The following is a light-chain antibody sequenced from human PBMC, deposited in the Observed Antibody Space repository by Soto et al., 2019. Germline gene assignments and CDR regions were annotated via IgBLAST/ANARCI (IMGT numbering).Light chain of an antibody. Sequence: SYELTQPPSVSVSPGQTASITCSGDKLGDKYACWYQQKPGQSPVLVIYQDSKRPSGIPERFSGSNSGNTATLTISGTQAMDEADYYCQAWDSSTCVFGGGTKLTVL. J-gene: IGLJ2*01. V-gene: IGLV3-1*01. CDR1: KLGDKY. CDR2: QDS. CDR3: QAWDSSTCV.